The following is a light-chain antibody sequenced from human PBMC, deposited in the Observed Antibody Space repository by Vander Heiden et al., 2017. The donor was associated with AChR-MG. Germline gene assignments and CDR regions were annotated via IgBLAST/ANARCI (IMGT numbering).Light chain of an antibody. V-gene: IGLV3-1*01. CDR1: KLGNKY. Sequence: SYELTQPPSVSVSSVQTASITCSGDKLGNKYICWYQQKPGQSPVLLIYQNNKRPSGIPERFSGSNSGNTATLTISGTQSVDEADYFCQAWDTRSNWVFGGGTTLTVL. J-gene: IGLJ3*02. CDR2: QNN. CDR3: QAWDTRSNWV.